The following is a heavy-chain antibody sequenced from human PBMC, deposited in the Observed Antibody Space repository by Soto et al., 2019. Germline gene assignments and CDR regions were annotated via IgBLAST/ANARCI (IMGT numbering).Heavy chain of an antibody. CDR1: GFPFSDYY. V-gene: IGHV3-11*01. J-gene: IGHJ4*02. D-gene: IGHD6-6*01. CDR3: WRGSYGRKTDFDD. CDR2: ISSSSGTI. Sequence: PGASLRLSSAASGFPFSDYYMTWIRQAPGRGLEWVSYISSSSGTISYANSVKGRFTISRDNAQNSLYLQMTSMRAEDTAVYYCWRGSYGRKTDFDDWGQGTLVTVSS.